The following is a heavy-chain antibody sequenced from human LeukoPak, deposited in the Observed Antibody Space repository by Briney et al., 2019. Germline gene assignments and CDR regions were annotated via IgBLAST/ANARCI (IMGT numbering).Heavy chain of an antibody. J-gene: IGHJ4*02. CDR2: INPSGCST. Sequence: GASVNLSCKASGSTFTSYYMHWVRQAPGQGLEWMGIINPSGCSTSYAQKFQGRVTMTRDTSTSTVYMELSSLRSEDAAVYYCASSYVTPGGFDYWGQGTLVTVSS. CDR1: GSTFTSYY. D-gene: IGHD3-16*01. CDR3: ASSYVTPGGFDY. V-gene: IGHV1-46*01.